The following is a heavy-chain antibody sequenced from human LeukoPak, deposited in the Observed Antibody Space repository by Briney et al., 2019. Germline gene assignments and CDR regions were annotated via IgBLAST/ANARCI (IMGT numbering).Heavy chain of an antibody. CDR2: IKHDGSDK. CDR1: GFTFSNYW. J-gene: IGHJ2*01. CDR3: ARTDYGDYDWYFDL. Sequence: GGSLRLSCAASGFTFSNYWMTWVRQAPGKGLEWVANIKHDGSDKYYVDSVKGRFTVSRDNAKNSLSLQINSLRADDTAVYYCARTDYGDYDWYFDLWGRGTLVTVSS. V-gene: IGHV3-7*01. D-gene: IGHD4-17*01.